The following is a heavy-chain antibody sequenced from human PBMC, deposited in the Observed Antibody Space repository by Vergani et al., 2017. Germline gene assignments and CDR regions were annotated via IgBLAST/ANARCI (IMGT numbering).Heavy chain of an antibody. V-gene: IGHV4-61*02. CDR1: GSSISSGSYY. J-gene: IGHJ6*02. CDR2: FYTGGGT. CDR3: ARDPLHSTTWPFLLLDMDV. D-gene: IGHD6-13*01. Sequence: QVQLQESGPGLVRPSQTLSLTCTVSGSSISSGSYYWSWFRQPAGKGLEWIGRFYTGGGTSYNPSLKSRVTISVDTSKNQFSLQLSSVTAADTAVYYCARDPLHSTTWPFLLLDMDVWGQGTTVTVSS.